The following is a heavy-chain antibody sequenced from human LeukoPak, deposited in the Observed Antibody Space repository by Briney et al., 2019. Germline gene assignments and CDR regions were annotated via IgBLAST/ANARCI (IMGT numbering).Heavy chain of an antibody. D-gene: IGHD1-1*01. CDR1: GFIFSNTW. Sequence: GGSLRLSCVASGFIFSNTWLHWVRQAPGKGLVWIARINSDGSSATYVDSVEGRLTISRDNAKNTLYLEMNSLRVDDTAVYYCARGPQTADYWFDSWGQGTLVTVSS. CDR3: ARGPQTADYWFDS. CDR2: INSDGSSA. J-gene: IGHJ5*01. V-gene: IGHV3-74*03.